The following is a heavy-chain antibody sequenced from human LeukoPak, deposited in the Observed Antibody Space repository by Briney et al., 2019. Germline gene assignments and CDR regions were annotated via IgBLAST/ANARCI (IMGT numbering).Heavy chain of an antibody. V-gene: IGHV4-31*03. CDR3: ARGLYCSGGSCYWGDAFDI. J-gene: IGHJ3*02. D-gene: IGHD2-15*01. Sequence: SQTLSLTCTVPGGSISSGGYYWSWIRQHPGKGLEWIGYIYYSGSTYYNPSLKSRVTISVDTSKNQFSLKLSSVTAADTAVYYCARGLYCSGGSCYWGDAFDIWGQGTMVTVSS. CDR1: GGSISSGGYY. CDR2: IYYSGST.